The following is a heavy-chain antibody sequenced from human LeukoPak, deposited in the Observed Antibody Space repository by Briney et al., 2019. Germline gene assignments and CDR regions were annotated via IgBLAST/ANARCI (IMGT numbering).Heavy chain of an antibody. Sequence: GGSLRLSCAASGFIFSSYAMSWVRQAPGQGLEWVSAISGSGGSTYYADSVKGRFTISRDNSKNTLYLQMNSLRAEDTAVYYCARANSPHYYGSGRYYFDYWGQGTLVTVSS. CDR3: ARANSPHYYGSGRYYFDY. J-gene: IGHJ4*02. CDR2: ISGSGGST. V-gene: IGHV3-23*01. CDR1: GFIFSSYA. D-gene: IGHD3-10*01.